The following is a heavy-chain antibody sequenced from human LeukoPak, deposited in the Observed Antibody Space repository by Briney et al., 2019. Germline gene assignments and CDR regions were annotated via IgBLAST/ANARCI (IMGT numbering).Heavy chain of an antibody. Sequence: ASVKVSCKASGYTFTSYAVNWVRQAPGQGLEWMGWINTNTGNPTYAQGFTGRFVFSLDTSVSTAFLQISSLKAEDAAVYYCARNDYYYGSGSSFDYWGXXXXXTVSS. J-gene: IGHJ4*01. CDR1: GYTFTSYA. D-gene: IGHD3-10*01. CDR2: INTNTGNP. V-gene: IGHV7-4-1*02. CDR3: ARNDYYYGSGSSFDY.